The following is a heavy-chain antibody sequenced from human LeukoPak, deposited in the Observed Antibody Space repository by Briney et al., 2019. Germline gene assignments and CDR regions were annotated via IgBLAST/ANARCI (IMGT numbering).Heavy chain of an antibody. CDR3: ARVAPPYYDSSGYSRAFDI. D-gene: IGHD3-22*01. V-gene: IGHV3-11*04. J-gene: IGHJ3*02. Sequence: GGSLRLSCAASGFTFSDYYMSWIRQAPGKGLEWVSYISSSGSTIYYADSVKGRFTISRDNAKNSLYLQMNSLRAEDTAVYYCARVAPPYYDSSGYSRAFDIWGQGTMVTVSS. CDR2: ISSSGSTI. CDR1: GFTFSDYY.